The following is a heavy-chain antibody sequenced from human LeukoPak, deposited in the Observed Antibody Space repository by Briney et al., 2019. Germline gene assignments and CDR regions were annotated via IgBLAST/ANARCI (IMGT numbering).Heavy chain of an antibody. CDR2: MNPNSGNT. J-gene: IGHJ4*02. Sequence: GASVKVSCKVSGYTLTELSMHWVRQATGQGLEWMGWMNPNSGNTGYAQKFQGRVTMTRNTSISTAYMELSSLRSEDTAVYYCARGQVGGDYWGQGTLVTVSS. CDR3: ARGQVGGDY. V-gene: IGHV1-8*01. D-gene: IGHD3-16*01. CDR1: GYTLTELS.